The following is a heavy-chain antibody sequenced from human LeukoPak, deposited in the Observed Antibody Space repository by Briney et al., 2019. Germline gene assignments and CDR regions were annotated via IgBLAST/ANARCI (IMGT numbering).Heavy chain of an antibody. CDR1: GGTFSSYA. J-gene: IGHJ4*02. D-gene: IGHD3-3*01. CDR2: IIPIFGTA. V-gene: IGHV1-69*13. CDR3: ASNLPKHDFWSSRPFDY. Sequence: SVKVSCKASGGTFSSYAISWVRQAPGQGLEWMGGIIPIFGTANYAQKFQGRVTITADESTSTAYMELSSLRSEDTAVYYCASNLPKHDFWSSRPFDYWGQGTLVTVSS.